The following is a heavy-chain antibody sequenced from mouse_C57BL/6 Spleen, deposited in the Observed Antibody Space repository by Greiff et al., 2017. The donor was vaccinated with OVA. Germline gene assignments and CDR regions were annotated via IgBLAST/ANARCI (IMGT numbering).Heavy chain of an antibody. V-gene: IGHV1-80*01. J-gene: IGHJ3*01. CDR1: GYAFSSYW. Sequence: QVQLQQSGAELVKPGASVKISCKASGYAFSSYWMNWVKQRPGKGLEWLGQIYPGDGDTNYNGKFKGKATLTADKSSSTAYMQLSSLTSEDSAVYFCARGGSGPRFAYWGQGTLVTVSA. D-gene: IGHD3-2*02. CDR3: ARGGSGPRFAY. CDR2: IYPGDGDT.